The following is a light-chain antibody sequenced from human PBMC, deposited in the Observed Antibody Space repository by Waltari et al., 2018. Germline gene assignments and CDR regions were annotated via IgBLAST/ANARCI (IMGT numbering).Light chain of an antibody. V-gene: IGLV2-14*03. Sequence: QSALTQPASVSGSPGQSITISCTGTSSDVGGYKYVSWYQQHPGKAPKLMIYDVSKRPSGVSNRFSGSKSGNTASLTISGLQAEDEADYYCSSYISSSTLELFGGGTSLTVL. CDR3: SSYISSSTLEL. CDR1: SSDVGGYKY. J-gene: IGLJ2*01. CDR2: DVS.